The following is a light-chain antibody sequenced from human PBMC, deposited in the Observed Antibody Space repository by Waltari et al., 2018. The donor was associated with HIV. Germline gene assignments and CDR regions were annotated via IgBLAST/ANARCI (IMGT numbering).Light chain of an antibody. CDR1: SSNIGAGYD. Sequence: QSVLTQPPSVSGAPGQRITISCTGSSSNIGAGYDVHWYQHLPGTAPKLLIYGDSNRPSWVPDRFSASRSGTSASLAITGLQAEDEGDYYCHAFDSSLSGWVFGGRTKLTVL. CDR3: HAFDSSLSGWV. V-gene: IGLV1-40*01. J-gene: IGLJ2*01. CDR2: GDS.